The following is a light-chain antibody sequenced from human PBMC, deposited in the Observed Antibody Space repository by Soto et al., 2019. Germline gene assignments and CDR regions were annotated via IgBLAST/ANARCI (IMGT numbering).Light chain of an antibody. V-gene: IGLV1-40*01. CDR2: ANN. J-gene: IGLJ2*01. Sequence: QSALTQPPSVSGAPGQRVTISCTGSSSNLGAGYDVHWYQQLPRTAPKLLIYANNNRPSGIPDRFSGSKSDTSASLAITGLQAEDEADYYCQSYDSLSRHVVFGGGTKLTVL. CDR3: QSYDSLSRHVV. CDR1: SSNLGAGYD.